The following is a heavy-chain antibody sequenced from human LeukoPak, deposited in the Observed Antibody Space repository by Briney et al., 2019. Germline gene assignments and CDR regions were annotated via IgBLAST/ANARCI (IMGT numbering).Heavy chain of an antibody. V-gene: IGHV4-39*01. J-gene: IGHJ4*02. D-gene: IGHD2-21*02. Sequence: PSETLSLTCTVSGGSISSSSYYWGWIRQPPGKGLEWIGSIYYSGSIYYNPSLKSRVTISVDTSKNQFSLRLSSVTAADPAVYYCTGGLGGDHFDYWGQGTLVTVPS. CDR3: TGGLGGDHFDY. CDR2: IYYSGSI. CDR1: GGSISSSSYY.